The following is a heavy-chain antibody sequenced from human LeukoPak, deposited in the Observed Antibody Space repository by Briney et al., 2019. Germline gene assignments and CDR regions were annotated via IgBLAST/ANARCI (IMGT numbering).Heavy chain of an antibody. CDR2: ISYDGSNK. CDR1: GFTFSSYA. Sequence: QPGGSLRLSCAASGFTFSSYAMHWVRQAPGKGLEWVAVISYDGSNKYYADSVKGRFTISRDNSKNTLYLQMNSLRAEDTAVYYCARGRESVPEWYGMDVWGQGTTVTVSS. V-gene: IGHV3-30-3*01. J-gene: IGHJ6*02. CDR3: ARGRESVPEWYGMDV. D-gene: IGHD3-3*01.